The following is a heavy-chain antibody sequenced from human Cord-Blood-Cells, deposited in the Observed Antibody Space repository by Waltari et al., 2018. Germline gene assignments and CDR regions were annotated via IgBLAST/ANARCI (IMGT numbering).Heavy chain of an antibody. CDR2: IYSDRST. CDR1: GFTVSSNY. V-gene: IGHV3-53*01. CDR3: ARDYSSYYYYMDV. J-gene: IGHJ6*03. D-gene: IGHD6-13*01. Sequence: EVQLVESGGGLIQPGGSLRLSCAASGFTVSSNYMRWGRQAPGKGLEGVSGIYSDRSTYYADAVKGRFPRARDNSKNTLYLQMHSLRAEDTAVYYCARDYSSYYYYMDVWGKGTTVTVSS.